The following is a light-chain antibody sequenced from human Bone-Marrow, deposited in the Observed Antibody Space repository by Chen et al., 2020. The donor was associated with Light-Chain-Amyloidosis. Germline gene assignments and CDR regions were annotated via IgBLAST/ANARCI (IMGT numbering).Light chain of an antibody. CDR2: AAS. Sequence: DIQMTPSPSSLSASVGDRVTITCRASQSISSYLNWYQQKPGKAPKLLIYAASSLQSGVPSRFSGSGSGTDFTLTISSRQPEDFATYYCQQSYSTPPLTVGGGTKVEIK. J-gene: IGKJ4*01. CDR3: QQSYSTPPLT. CDR1: QSISSY. V-gene: IGKV1-39*01.